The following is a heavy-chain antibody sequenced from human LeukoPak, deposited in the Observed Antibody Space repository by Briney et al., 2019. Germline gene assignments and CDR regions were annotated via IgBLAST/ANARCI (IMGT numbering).Heavy chain of an antibody. J-gene: IGHJ4*02. V-gene: IGHV4-59*01. CDR2: IYYSGST. Sequence: PSETLSLTCTVSGGSISSYYWSWIRQPPGKGLEWIGYIYYSGSTNYNPSLKSRVTISVDTSKNQFSLKLSSVTAADTAVYYCARDFDYSGSGSYFDYWGQGTLVTVSS. D-gene: IGHD3-10*01. CDR3: ARDFDYSGSGSYFDY. CDR1: GGSISSYY.